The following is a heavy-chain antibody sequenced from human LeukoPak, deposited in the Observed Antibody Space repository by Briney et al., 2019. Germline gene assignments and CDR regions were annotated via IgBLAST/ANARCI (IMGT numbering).Heavy chain of an antibody. CDR3: ARVSSPEVILNWFDP. Sequence: GASVKVSCKASGYTFTSYYMHWERQAPGQGLEWMGIINPRGGSTSYAQKFQGRVTMTRDTSTSTVYMELSSLRSEDTAVYYCARVSSPEVILNWFDPWGQETLVTVSS. CDR2: INPRGGST. CDR1: GYTFTSYY. D-gene: IGHD3-16*02. V-gene: IGHV1-46*01. J-gene: IGHJ5*02.